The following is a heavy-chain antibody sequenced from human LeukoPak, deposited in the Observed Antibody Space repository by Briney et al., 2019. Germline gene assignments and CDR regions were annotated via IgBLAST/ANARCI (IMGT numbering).Heavy chain of an antibody. D-gene: IGHD4-23*01. V-gene: IGHV4-59*01. J-gene: IGHJ4*02. CDR1: GGSISSYY. CDR3: AREARGGKGYYFDH. Sequence: SETLPLTCTVSGGSISSYYWSWIRQPPGKGLEWIGYIYSSGSTNYNPSLKSRVTISVDTSKNQFSLRLSSVTAADTAVYYCAREARGGKGYYFDHWGQGTLVTVSS. CDR2: IYSSGST.